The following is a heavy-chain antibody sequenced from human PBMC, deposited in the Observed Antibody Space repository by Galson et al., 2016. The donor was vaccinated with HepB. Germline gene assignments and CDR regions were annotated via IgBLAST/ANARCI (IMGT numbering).Heavy chain of an antibody. CDR1: GFTFSTMW. CDR2: IKSDIDGGAA. V-gene: IGHV3-15*01. J-gene: IGHJ6*02. CDR3: ATDNFEDV. Sequence: SLRLSCAASGFTFSTMWMSWVRQAPGKGLEWVGHIKSDIDGGAADYAAPVKGRFTISRDDSKNTLYLQMNSLKTEDTAVYYCATDNFEDVWGQGTTVTVSS. D-gene: IGHD3-9*01.